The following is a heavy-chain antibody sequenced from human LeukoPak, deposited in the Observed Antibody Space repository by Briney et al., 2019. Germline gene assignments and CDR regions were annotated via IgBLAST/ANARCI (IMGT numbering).Heavy chain of an antibody. CDR2: ISSSSSYI. CDR1: GFTFSSYS. V-gene: IGHV3-21*01. D-gene: IGHD3-10*01. J-gene: IGHJ6*02. CDR3: ARDRSGSYYKVYYYYYGMDV. Sequence: GGSLRLSCAASGFTFSSYSMNWVRQAPGKGLEWVSSISSSSSYIYYADSVKGRFTISRDNAKNSLYLQMNSLRAEDTAVYYCARDRSGSYYKVYYYYYGMDVWGQGTLVTVSS.